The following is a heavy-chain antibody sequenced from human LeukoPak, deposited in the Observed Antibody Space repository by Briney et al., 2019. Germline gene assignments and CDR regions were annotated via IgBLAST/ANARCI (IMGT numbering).Heavy chain of an antibody. J-gene: IGHJ4*02. V-gene: IGHV3-74*01. CDR1: GFTFSSYW. Sequence: GGSLRLSCAASGFTFSSYWMHWVRQAPGKGLVWVSRIKSDGSTNYANSVKGRFTISRDNAKNSLYLQMNSLRAEDTAVYYCARDLAYYYDSSGYFTFDSWGQGTLVTVSS. CDR3: ARDLAYYYDSSGYFTFDS. CDR2: IKSDGST. D-gene: IGHD3-22*01.